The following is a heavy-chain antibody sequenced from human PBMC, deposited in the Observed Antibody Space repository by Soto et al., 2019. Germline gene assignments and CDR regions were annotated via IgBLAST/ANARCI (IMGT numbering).Heavy chain of an antibody. D-gene: IGHD3-10*01. J-gene: IGHJ5*02. Sequence: QITLKESGPTLVKPTQTLTLTCTFSGFSLSTSGVGVGWIRQPPGKALEWLALIYWDNDRRYSPSLTNRLTITKDTSKNPVVLTMTNMDPVDTATYYCVHRVDLWTWGQGTLVTVSS. CDR3: VHRVDLWT. V-gene: IGHV2-5*02. CDR2: IYWDNDR. CDR1: GFSLSTSGVG.